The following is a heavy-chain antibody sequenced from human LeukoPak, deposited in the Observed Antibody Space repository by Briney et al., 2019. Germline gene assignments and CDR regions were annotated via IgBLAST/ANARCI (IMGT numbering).Heavy chain of an antibody. V-gene: IGHV4-34*01. J-gene: IGHJ6*03. CDR1: GGSYSGYH. CDR3: ARGFSSSSPKNYYYYYMDV. Sequence: PSETLSLTRVVYGGSYSGYHCCGIRQPPGKGLERIGESNHRGSTNNNPSLNSRVTISVDTSKNQFSLKLSSVTAADTAVYYCARGFSSSSPKNYYYYYMDVWGKGTTVTVSS. D-gene: IGHD6-6*01. CDR2: SNHRGST.